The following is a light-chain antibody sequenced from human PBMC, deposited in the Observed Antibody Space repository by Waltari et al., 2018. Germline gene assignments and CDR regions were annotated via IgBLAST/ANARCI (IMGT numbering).Light chain of an antibody. CDR2: VAS. J-gene: IGKJ4*01. Sequence: DTQMTQSPSSLSASVGDRVAITCRASQSISTYLNWYQQKPGTAPTLLIYVASSLQSGVPSRFSGSGSGTDFTLTISSLQPEDFATYYCQQSYSTPLTFGGGTKVEIK. V-gene: IGKV1-39*01. CDR3: QQSYSTPLT. CDR1: QSISTY.